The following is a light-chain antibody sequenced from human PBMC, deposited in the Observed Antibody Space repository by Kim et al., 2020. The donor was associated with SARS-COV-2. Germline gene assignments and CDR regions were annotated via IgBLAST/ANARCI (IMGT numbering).Light chain of an antibody. CDR2: NNN. CDR3: AAWDGSLIGHV. Sequence: ELTQPPSASGTPGQRVTISCSGSGSNLGSNAVNWYQHLPGTAPKLLIYNNNQRPSGVPDRFSASKSGTSASLAISGLQSEDEADYYCAAWDGSLIGHVFGTGTKVTVL. J-gene: IGLJ1*01. V-gene: IGLV1-44*01. CDR1: GSNLGSNA.